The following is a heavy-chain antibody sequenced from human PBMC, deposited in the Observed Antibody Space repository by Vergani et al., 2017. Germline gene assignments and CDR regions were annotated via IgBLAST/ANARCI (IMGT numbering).Heavy chain of an antibody. J-gene: IGHJ2*01. V-gene: IGHV4-39*01. Sequence: QMQLQESGPGLVKASETLSLTCTVSGDSIISRSYYWGWIRQPPGKGLECFGSIYNSGNGVCSSSLKSRVTISADTSKNQFSLRLTSVTAADTAVYYCASGKYYSDSTSHFRGRYFDVWGRDTLVTVPS. D-gene: IGHD3-16*01. CDR2: IYNSGNG. CDR1: GDSIISRSYY. CDR3: ASGKYYSDSTSHFRGRYFDV.